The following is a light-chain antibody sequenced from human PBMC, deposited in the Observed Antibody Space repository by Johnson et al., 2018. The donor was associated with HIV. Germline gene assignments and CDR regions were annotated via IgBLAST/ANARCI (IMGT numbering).Light chain of an antibody. CDR3: GTWDSSLNAYV. V-gene: IGLV1-51*01. Sequence: QSVLTQSPSVSAAPGQKVTISCSGSSSNIGNNYVSWYQQLPGTAPKLLIYDTIKRHSGIPDRFSGSKSGTSATLGITGLQTGDEVDYYCGTWDSSLNAYVFGAATKVAVL. J-gene: IGLJ1*01. CDR1: SSNIGNNY. CDR2: DTI.